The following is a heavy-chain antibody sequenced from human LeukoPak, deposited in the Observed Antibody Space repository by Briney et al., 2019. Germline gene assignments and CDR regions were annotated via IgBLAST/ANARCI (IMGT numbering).Heavy chain of an antibody. Sequence: ASVKVSCKAPGYTFTSYYLHWVRQAPGQGLEWMGMVNPSGGSTSYAQKFQGRVTMTRDTSTTTVYMELSSLRSDDTAVFYCARTPKHYYQIDYWGQGTLVTVSS. D-gene: IGHD1-26*01. CDR2: VNPSGGST. CDR1: GYTFTSYY. V-gene: IGHV1-46*01. J-gene: IGHJ4*02. CDR3: ARTPKHYYQIDY.